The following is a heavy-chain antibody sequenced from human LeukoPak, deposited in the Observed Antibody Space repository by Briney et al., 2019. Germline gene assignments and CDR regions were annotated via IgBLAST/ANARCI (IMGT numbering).Heavy chain of an antibody. V-gene: IGHV3-48*02. CDR1: GFTFSSYA. CDR3: ARDFSPYYYYGMDV. CDR2: ISSSSSTI. D-gene: IGHD3-3*01. Sequence: PGGSLRLSCAASGFTFSSYAMHWVRQAPGKGLEWVSYISSSSSTIYYADSVKGRFTISRDNAKNSLYLQMNSLRDEDTAVYYCARDFSPYYYYGMDVWGQGTTVTVSS. J-gene: IGHJ6*02.